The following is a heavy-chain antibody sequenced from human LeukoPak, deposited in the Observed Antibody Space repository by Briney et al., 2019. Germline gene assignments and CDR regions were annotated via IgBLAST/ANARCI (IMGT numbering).Heavy chain of an antibody. CDR2: VSGSGGTT. D-gene: IGHD2-15*01. V-gene: IGHV3-23*01. Sequence: GGSLRLSCAASGFTFSSYVMSWVRQAPGKGLECVSVVSGSGGTTFCADSVKGRFTISRDDSKNTLYLQMNSLRAEDTAVYYCAREWSLSYWGQGTLVTVSS. CDR1: GFTFSSYV. CDR3: AREWSLSY. J-gene: IGHJ4*02.